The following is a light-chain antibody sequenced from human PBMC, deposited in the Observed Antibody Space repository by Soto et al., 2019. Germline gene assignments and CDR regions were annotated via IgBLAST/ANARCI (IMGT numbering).Light chain of an antibody. CDR3: QSYDSSLSVV. J-gene: IGLJ2*01. V-gene: IGLV1-40*01. CDR2: ANS. Sequence: QLVLTQPPSASGAPGQRVTISCTGSSSNIGAGYYVHWYQQLPGTAPKVLIYANSNRPSGVPDRFSGSKSDTSASLAITGLQAEDEADYYCQSYDSSLSVVFGGGTKLTVL. CDR1: SSNIGAGYY.